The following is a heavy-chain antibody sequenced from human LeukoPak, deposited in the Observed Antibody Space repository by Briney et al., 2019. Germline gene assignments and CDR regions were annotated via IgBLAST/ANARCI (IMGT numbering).Heavy chain of an antibody. V-gene: IGHV3-21*01. CDR1: RFTFSSYS. Sequence: GGSLRLSCAASRFTFSSYSMNWVRQAPGKGLEWVSSISSSSSYIYYADSVKGRFTISRDNAKNSLYLQMNSLRAEDTAVYYCARGGYGDYGMDVWGQGTTVTVSS. D-gene: IGHD4-17*01. CDR2: ISSSSSYI. J-gene: IGHJ6*02. CDR3: ARGGYGDYGMDV.